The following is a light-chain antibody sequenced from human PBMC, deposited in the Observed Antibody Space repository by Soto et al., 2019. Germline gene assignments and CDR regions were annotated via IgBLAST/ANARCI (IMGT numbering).Light chain of an antibody. Sequence: EIVLTQSPGTLSLSPGKRAALSCSASQSVSSSYLGWYQQKPGQAPRLLIYGASSRATGIPDRFSGSGSGTDFTLTISRLEPEDFAVYYCQQYGSSPLTFGGGTKVDIK. J-gene: IGKJ4*01. CDR2: GAS. CDR1: QSVSSSY. CDR3: QQYGSSPLT. V-gene: IGKV3-20*01.